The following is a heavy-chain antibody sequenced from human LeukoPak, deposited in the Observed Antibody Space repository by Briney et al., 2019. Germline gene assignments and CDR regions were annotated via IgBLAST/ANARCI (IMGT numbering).Heavy chain of an antibody. CDR1: GYTFTDYY. Sequence: ASVTVSCTASGYTFTDYYMHWVRQAPGQGLGWMGWINPNSGGTNYAQKFQGRVTMTRDTSISTAYMELSRLRSDDTAVFYCAREEVIAAAGPTLDYWGQGALVTVSS. CDR3: AREEVIAAAGPTLDY. D-gene: IGHD6-13*01. V-gene: IGHV1-2*02. CDR2: INPNSGGT. J-gene: IGHJ4*02.